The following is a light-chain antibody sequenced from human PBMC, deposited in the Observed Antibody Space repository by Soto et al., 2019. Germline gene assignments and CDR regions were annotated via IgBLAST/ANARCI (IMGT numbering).Light chain of an antibody. CDR1: QSVSSDF. CDR3: QHFGRSPLT. J-gene: IGKJ4*01. CDR2: GAS. Sequence: DILLTQSPGTLSLSPGETATLSCRASQSVSSDFLAWYQQKPGQSPRLLIYGASLRVTGIPDRFSGSGSGTDFTLSISSLQPEDFAVYYCQHFGRSPLTFGGGTKVEIK. V-gene: IGKV3-20*01.